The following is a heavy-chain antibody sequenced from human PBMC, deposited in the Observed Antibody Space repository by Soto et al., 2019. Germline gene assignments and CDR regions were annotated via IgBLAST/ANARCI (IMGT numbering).Heavy chain of an antibody. CDR1: GGSISSYY. J-gene: IGHJ6*02. D-gene: IGHD6-13*01. V-gene: IGHV4-59*01. Sequence: TSETLSLTCTVSGGSISSYYWSWIRQPPGKGLEWIGYIYYSGSTNYNPSLKSRVTISVDTSKNQFSLKLSSVTAADTAVYYCASIAAAGTYYYYYGMDVWGQATTVTVSS. CDR3: ASIAAAGTYYYYYGMDV. CDR2: IYYSGST.